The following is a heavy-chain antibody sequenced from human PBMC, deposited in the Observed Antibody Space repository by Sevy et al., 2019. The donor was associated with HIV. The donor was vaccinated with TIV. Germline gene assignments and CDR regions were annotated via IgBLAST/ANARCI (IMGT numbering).Heavy chain of an antibody. J-gene: IGHJ4*02. CDR3: ARSPQIIAVAGYFDY. CDR1: GFTFSSYW. D-gene: IGHD6-19*01. V-gene: IGHV3-74*01. CDR2: INSDGSST. Sequence: GGSMRLSCAASGFTFSSYWMHWVRQAPGKGLVWVSRINSDGSSTSYADSVKGRFTISRDNAKNTLYLQMNSLRAEDTAVYYCARSPQIIAVAGYFDYWGQGTLVTVSS.